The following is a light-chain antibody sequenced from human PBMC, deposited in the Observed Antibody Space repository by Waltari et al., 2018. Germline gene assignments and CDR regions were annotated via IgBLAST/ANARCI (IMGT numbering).Light chain of an antibody. J-gene: IGLJ2*01. CDR3: SSFTSSTTGI. CDR1: SSDSGGYNY. CDR2: DVP. V-gene: IGLV2-14*03. Sequence: SALTQPDSASGSPAQSITISCSGLSSDSGGYNYVSWYQQHPGEAPKVIIYDVPNRPSGVSNRVSGSKSGSSASLTISGLQPEDEADYYCSSFTSSTTGIFGGGTKLTVL.